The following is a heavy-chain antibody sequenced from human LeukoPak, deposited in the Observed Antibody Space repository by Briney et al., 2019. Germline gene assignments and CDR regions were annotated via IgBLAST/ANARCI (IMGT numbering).Heavy chain of an antibody. CDR2: IYPGDSDT. Sequence: GESLKISCKGSGYSFTSYWIGWVRQMPGKGLEWMGIIYPGDSDTRYSPSFQGQVTISADKSISTAHLQWSSLKASDTAMYYCARHGSYYYYYYGMDVWGQGTTVTVSS. CDR1: GYSFTSYW. CDR3: ARHGSYYYYYYGMDV. V-gene: IGHV5-51*01. J-gene: IGHJ6*02.